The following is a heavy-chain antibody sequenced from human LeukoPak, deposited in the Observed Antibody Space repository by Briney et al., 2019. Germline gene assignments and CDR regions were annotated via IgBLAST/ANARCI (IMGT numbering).Heavy chain of an antibody. CDR3: AKDYKWSFDV. CDR2: IRHHGNDK. V-gene: IGHV3-30*02. Sequence: GGSLRLSCAASGFTFRTYGMHWVRQAPGKGLEWVAFIRHHGNDKYYADSVRGRFTISRDNSKNTLYLQMNSLTAEDTAVFYCAKDYKWSFDVWGRGTLVTVSS. J-gene: IGHJ2*01. D-gene: IGHD1-1*01. CDR1: GFTFRTYG.